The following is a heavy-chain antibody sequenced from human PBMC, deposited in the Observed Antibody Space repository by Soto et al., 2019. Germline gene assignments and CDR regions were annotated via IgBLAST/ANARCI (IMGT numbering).Heavy chain of an antibody. CDR3: ASPQSGSYFFDY. Sequence: PVGSLRLSCAASGFTFSSYAMHWVRQAPGKGLEWVAVISYDGSNKYYADSVKGRFTISRDNSKNTLYLQMNSLRAEDTAVYYCASPQSGSYFFDYWGQG. CDR2: ISYDGSNK. V-gene: IGHV3-30-3*01. J-gene: IGHJ4*02. CDR1: GFTFSSYA. D-gene: IGHD1-26*01.